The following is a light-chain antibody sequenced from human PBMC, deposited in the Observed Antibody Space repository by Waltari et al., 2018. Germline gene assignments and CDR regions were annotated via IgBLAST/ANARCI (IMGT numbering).Light chain of an antibody. CDR2: NDV. CDR1: SSNIRSRT. Sequence: QSVLTQPPSASGTPGQRVTISCSGSSSNIRSRTVNWYQQLPRTAPKLLIYNDVQRPSGVPDLFSGATSGTSDSLAISGLQSEDEADYYCAGWDDTVSGWVFGGGTKLTVL. CDR3: AGWDDTVSGWV. V-gene: IGLV1-44*01. J-gene: IGLJ3*02.